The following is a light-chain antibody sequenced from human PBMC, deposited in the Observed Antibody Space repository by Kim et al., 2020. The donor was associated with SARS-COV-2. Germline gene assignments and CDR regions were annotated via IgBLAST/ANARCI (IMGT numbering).Light chain of an antibody. Sequence: SYEQTQPPSVSVSPGQTASITCSGYKLGDKYVSWYQQKPGQSPVVVIYQDNQRPSGIPERFSGSNSGNTATLTISGTQAMDEADYYCQAWDSSTHNYV. CDR2: QDN. V-gene: IGLV3-1*01. J-gene: IGLJ1*01. CDR1: KLGDKY. CDR3: QAWDSSTHNYV.